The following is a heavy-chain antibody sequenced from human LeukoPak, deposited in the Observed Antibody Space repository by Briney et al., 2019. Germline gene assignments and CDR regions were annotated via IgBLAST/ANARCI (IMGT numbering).Heavy chain of an antibody. CDR1: GFTFSSYA. V-gene: IGHV3-23*01. D-gene: IGHD1-26*01. J-gene: IGHJ4*02. CDR3: AKDSGSYRYFDY. CDR2: IRGSGDST. Sequence: GGSLRLSCAASGFTFSSYAMSWGRQAPGQGLEWVSSIRGSGDSTYYADSVKGRFTISRDNSKNTLYLQMNSLRADDTAVYYCAKDSGSYRYFDYWGQGTLVTVSS.